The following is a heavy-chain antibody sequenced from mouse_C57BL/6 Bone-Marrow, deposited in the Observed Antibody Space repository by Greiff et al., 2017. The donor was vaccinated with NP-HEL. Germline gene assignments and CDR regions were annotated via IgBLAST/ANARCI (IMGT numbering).Heavy chain of an antibody. CDR1: GYTFTDYY. CDR3: ARVQWLLRSYWYFDV. D-gene: IGHD2-3*01. J-gene: IGHJ1*03. CDR2: IKPYNGGT. Sequence: VQLQQSGPVLVKPGASVKMSCKASGYTFTDYYMNWVKQSHGKSLEWIGVIKPYNGGTSYNQKFKGKATLTVDKSSSTAYMELNSLTSEDSAVYYCARVQWLLRSYWYFDVWGTGTTVTVSS. V-gene: IGHV1-19*01.